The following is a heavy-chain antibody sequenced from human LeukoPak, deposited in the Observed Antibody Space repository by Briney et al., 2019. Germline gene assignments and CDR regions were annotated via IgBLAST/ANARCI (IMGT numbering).Heavy chain of an antibody. CDR3: ASGPYY. J-gene: IGHJ4*02. V-gene: IGHV4-34*01. CDR1: GGSFSGYY. CDR2: INHSGST. Sequence: SETLSLTCAVYGGSFSGYYWSWIRQPPGKGLEWIGEINHSGSTNYNPSLKSRVTISVDTSKNQFSLKLSSVTAADTAVYYCASGPYYWGQGTLVTVSS.